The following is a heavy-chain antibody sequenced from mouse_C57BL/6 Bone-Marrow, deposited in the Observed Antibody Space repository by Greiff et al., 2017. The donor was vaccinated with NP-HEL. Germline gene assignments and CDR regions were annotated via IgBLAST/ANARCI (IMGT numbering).Heavy chain of an antibody. CDR1: GYTFTSYW. D-gene: IGHD1-1*01. J-gene: IGHJ3*01. CDR2: IHPNSGSN. CDR3: ARSGYYGRARSWFAY. Sequence: QVQLQQPGAELVKPGASVKLSCKASGYTFTSYWMHWVKQRPGQGLEWIGMIHPNSGSNNYNEKFKSKATLTVDKSSSTAYMQLSSLTSEDSAVYYCARSGYYGRARSWFAYWGQGTLVTVSA. V-gene: IGHV1-64*01.